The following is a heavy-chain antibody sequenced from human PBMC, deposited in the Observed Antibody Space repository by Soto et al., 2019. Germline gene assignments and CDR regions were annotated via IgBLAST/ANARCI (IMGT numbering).Heavy chain of an antibody. V-gene: IGHV4-31*03. CDR3: ARSGYSYGPNPLLY. J-gene: IGHJ4*02. CDR2: IYYSGST. D-gene: IGHD5-18*01. Sequence: QVQLQESGPGLVKPSQTLSLTCTVSGGSISSGGYYWSWIRQHPGKGLEWIGYIYYSGSTYYNPSLKRRVTISVDTSKNQSSLKLSSVTAADTAVYYCARSGYSYGPNPLLYWGQGTLVTVSS. CDR1: GGSISSGGYY.